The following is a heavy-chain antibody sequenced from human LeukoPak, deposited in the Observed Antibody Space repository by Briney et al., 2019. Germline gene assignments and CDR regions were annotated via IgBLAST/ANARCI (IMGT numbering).Heavy chain of an antibody. Sequence: GGSLRLSCVVSGFTLSQYWMTWVRQAPGKGLEWVANIKQGGNEIHYVESVKGRFTVSRDNAKNSLYLQMNSLRAEDTAIYYCARGSSAAAESYFDSWGQGTLVTVSS. CDR3: ARGSSAAAESYFDS. CDR2: IKQGGNEI. V-gene: IGHV3-7*01. J-gene: IGHJ4*02. CDR1: GFTLSQYW. D-gene: IGHD6-25*01.